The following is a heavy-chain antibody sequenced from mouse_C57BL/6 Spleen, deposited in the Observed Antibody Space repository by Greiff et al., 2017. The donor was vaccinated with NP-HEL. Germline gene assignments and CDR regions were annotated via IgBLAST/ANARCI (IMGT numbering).Heavy chain of an antibody. CDR1: GFTFSSYG. CDR3: ARQGATMVTYYFDY. D-gene: IGHD2-1*01. CDR2: ISSGGSHT. Sequence: EVQLVESGGDLVKPGGSLKLSCAASGFTFSSYGMSCVRQTPDKRLEWVATISSGGSHTYYPDSVKGRFTISRDNAKNTLYLQMSSLKSEDTAMYYCARQGATMVTYYFDYWGQGTTLTVSS. J-gene: IGHJ2*01. V-gene: IGHV5-6*01.